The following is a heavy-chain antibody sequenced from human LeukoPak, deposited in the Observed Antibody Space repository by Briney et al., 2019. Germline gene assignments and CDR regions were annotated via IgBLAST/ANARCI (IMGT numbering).Heavy chain of an antibody. CDR1: GFIFSRYD. V-gene: IGHV3-23*01. CDR3: AKRRASDGSGYRAFEF. Sequence: QPGGSLRLSCAASGFIFSRYDMSWVRQPPEEGLEWVSTISFAGDKTAYTDSVKGRFIISRDNSKNTVYLQMNSLRAEGTAVYYCAKRRASDGSGYRAFEFWGQGTLVTVSS. J-gene: IGHJ4*02. CDR2: ISFAGDKT. D-gene: IGHD3-22*01.